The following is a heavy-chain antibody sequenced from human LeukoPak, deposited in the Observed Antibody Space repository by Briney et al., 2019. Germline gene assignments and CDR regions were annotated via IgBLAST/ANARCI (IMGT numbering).Heavy chain of an antibody. J-gene: IGHJ4*02. D-gene: IGHD3-3*01. V-gene: IGHV1-18*01. CDR1: GYTFTSYG. Sequence: ASVKVFCKASGYTFTSYGISWVRQAPGQGLEWMGWISAYNGNTNYAQKLQGRVTMTTDTSTSTAYMELSRLRSDDTAVYYCARKFLEWLPDYWGQGTLVTVSS. CDR3: ARKFLEWLPDY. CDR2: ISAYNGNT.